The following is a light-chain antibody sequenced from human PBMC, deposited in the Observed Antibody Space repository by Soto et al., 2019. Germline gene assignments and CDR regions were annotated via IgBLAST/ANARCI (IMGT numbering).Light chain of an antibody. CDR2: LAS. J-gene: IGKJ5*01. V-gene: IGKV3D-11*01. Sequence: EIVLTQSPATLSSFPGDRVTLSCRASQAVNTRLAWYQHRPGQAPRLLIYLASNRAAGVPARFSGSGSGTDFTLTISDVEPEDFAVYYCQHYGSSPLITFGRGTRLEIK. CDR3: QHYGSSPLIT. CDR1: QAVNTR.